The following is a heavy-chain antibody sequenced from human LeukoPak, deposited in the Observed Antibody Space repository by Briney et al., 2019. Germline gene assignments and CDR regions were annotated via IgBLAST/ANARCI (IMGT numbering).Heavy chain of an antibody. D-gene: IGHD6-19*01. V-gene: IGHV1-18*01. CDR3: ASFGAVAGTQRRQPSYAFDI. CDR2: ISAYNGNT. Sequence: GASLKVSCKASGYTFTSYGISWVRQAPGQGLEWMGWISAYNGNTNYAQKLQGRVTMTTDTSTSTAYMELRSLRSDDTAVYYCASFGAVAGTQRRQPSYAFDIWGQGTMVTVSS. CDR1: GYTFTSYG. J-gene: IGHJ3*02.